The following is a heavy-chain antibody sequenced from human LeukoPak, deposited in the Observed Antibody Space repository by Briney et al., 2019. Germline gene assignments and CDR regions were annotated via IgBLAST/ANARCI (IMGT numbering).Heavy chain of an antibody. V-gene: IGHV3-43D*03. D-gene: IGHD6-13*01. CDR1: GFTFDDYA. Sequence: GGSLRLSCAASGFTFDDYAMHWVRQAPGKGLEWVSLISWDGGSTYYADSVKGRFTISRDNSKNSLYLQMNSLRAEDTALYYCAKGAAGTAPWFDPWGQGTLVTVSS. J-gene: IGHJ5*02. CDR2: ISWDGGST. CDR3: AKGAAGTAPWFDP.